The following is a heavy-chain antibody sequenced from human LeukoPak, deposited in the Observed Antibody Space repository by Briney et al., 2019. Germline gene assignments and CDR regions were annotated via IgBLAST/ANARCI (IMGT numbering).Heavy chain of an antibody. D-gene: IGHD3-9*01. CDR1: GFTFSSYG. CDR3: ARAGGYDILTGYDHNYFVY. V-gene: IGHV3-33*01. J-gene: IGHJ4*02. Sequence: GGSLRLSCAASGFTFSSYGMHWVRQAPGKGLEWVAVIWYDGSNKYYADSVKGRFTISRDNSKNTLYLQMNSLRAEDTAVYYCARAGGYDILTGYDHNYFVYWGQGTLVTVSS. CDR2: IWYDGSNK.